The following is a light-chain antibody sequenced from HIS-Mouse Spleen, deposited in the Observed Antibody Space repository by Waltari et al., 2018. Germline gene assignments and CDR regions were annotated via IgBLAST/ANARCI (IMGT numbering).Light chain of an antibody. CDR3: QQYNSYPWT. Sequence: QMTQSPSTLSASVGDRVTITCRASQSISSWLAWYQQKPGKAPKLLIYKASSLESGVPSRFSGSGSGTEFTLTISSLQPDDFATYYCQQYNSYPWTFGQGTKVEIK. CDR1: QSISSW. J-gene: IGKJ1*01. CDR2: KAS. V-gene: IGKV1-5*03.